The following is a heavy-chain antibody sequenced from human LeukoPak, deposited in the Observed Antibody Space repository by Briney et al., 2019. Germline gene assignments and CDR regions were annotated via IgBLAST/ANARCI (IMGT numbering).Heavy chain of an antibody. V-gene: IGHV3-53*01. Sequence: QSGGSLRLSCAASGFTGSSNYMIWVRQAPGKGREWVSVTYSGGNTYYADSVKGRFTISRDSSKNTLYLQMNSLRAEDTAVYYCEGFRADGMDVWGQGTTVTVSS. J-gene: IGHJ6*02. CDR1: GFTGSSNY. CDR3: EGFRADGMDV. CDR2: TYSGGNT.